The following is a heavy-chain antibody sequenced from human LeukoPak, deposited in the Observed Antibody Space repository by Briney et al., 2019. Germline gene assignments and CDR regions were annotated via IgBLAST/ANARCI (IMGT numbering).Heavy chain of an antibody. Sequence: SETLSLTCAVYGGSFSGYYWSWIRQPPGKGLEWIGEINHSGSTNYNPSLKSRVTISVDTSKNQFSLKLSSVTAADTAVYYCARRPAYCSGGSCYPRAFDYWGQGTLVTVSS. J-gene: IGHJ4*02. V-gene: IGHV4-34*01. CDR3: ARRPAYCSGGSCYPRAFDY. CDR1: GGSFSGYY. D-gene: IGHD2-15*01. CDR2: INHSGST.